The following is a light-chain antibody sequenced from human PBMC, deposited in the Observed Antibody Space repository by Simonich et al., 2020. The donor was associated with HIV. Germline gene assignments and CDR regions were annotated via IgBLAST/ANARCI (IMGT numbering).Light chain of an antibody. J-gene: IGKJ3*01. Sequence: DIQMTQSPSSLSASVGDRVTITCRASQGISNSLAWYQQKPGKAPKLLLYAASTLQSGVPSRFSGSGSGTNFTLTISCLQSEDFATYYCQQYYNFPSFGPGTKVDVK. V-gene: IGKV1-NL1*01. CDR2: AAS. CDR3: QQYYNFPS. CDR1: QGISNS.